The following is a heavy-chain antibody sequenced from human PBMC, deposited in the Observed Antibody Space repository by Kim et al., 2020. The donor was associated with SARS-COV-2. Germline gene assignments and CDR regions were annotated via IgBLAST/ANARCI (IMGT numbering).Heavy chain of an antibody. CDR3: AKDTHYSGLGELSYPLGV. D-gene: IGHD3-16*02. V-gene: IGHV3-43*02. CDR2: ISGDGGST. CDR1: GFTFDDYA. Sequence: GGSLRLSCAASGFTFDDYAMHWVRQAPGKGLEWVSLISGDGGSTYYADSVKGRFTISRDNSKNSLYLQMNSLRTEDTALYYCAKDTHYSGLGELSYPLGVWGQGTTVTVSS. J-gene: IGHJ6*02.